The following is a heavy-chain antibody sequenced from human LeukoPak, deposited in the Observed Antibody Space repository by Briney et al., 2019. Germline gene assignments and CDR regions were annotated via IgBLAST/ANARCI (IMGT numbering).Heavy chain of an antibody. CDR2: IIPIFGIA. CDR1: GGTFSSYA. Sequence: PAASVKVSCKASGGTFSSYAISWVRQAPGQGLEWMGRIIPIFGIANYAQKFQGRVTITADKSTSTAYMELSSLRSVDTAVYYCARGCGGDCYSEDYYYGMDVWGQGTTVTVSS. CDR3: ARGCGGDCYSEDYYYGMDV. V-gene: IGHV1-69*04. J-gene: IGHJ6*02. D-gene: IGHD2-21*02.